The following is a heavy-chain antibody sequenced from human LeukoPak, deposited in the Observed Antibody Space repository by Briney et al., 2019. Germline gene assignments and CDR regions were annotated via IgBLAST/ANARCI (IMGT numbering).Heavy chain of an antibody. D-gene: IGHD3-10*02. V-gene: IGHV3-74*01. CDR2: INSDGGST. CDR3: ARTIVRGPLYYFDY. Sequence: GGSLRLSCTASGFTFSSYWMHWVRQAPGKGLVWVSRINSDGGSTSYADSVKGRFTISRDNAKNTLYLQMNSLRAEDTAVYYCARTIVRGPLYYFDYWGQGTLVTVSS. CDR1: GFTFSSYW. J-gene: IGHJ4*02.